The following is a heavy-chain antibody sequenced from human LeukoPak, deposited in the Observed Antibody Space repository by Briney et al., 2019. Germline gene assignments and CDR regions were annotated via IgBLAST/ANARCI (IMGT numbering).Heavy chain of an antibody. J-gene: IGHJ4*02. V-gene: IGHV1-46*01. Sequence: ASVKVSCKASGYTFTSCYMHWVRQAPGQGLGWMGIINPSGGSTSYAQKFQGRVTMTRDTSTSTVYMELSSLRSEDTAVYYCARDVVRGYSGYGRYFDYWGQGTLVTVSS. CDR3: ARDVVRGYSGYGRYFDY. CDR2: INPSGGST. CDR1: GYTFTSCY. D-gene: IGHD5-12*01.